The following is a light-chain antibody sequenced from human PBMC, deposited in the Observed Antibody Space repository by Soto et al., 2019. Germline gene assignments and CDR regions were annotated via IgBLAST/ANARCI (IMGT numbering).Light chain of an antibody. CDR1: NIGSKS. V-gene: IGLV3-21*02. CDR2: DDS. Sequence: SYELTQPPSVSVAPGQTARITCGVNNIGSKSVHWYQQKPGQAPVLVVYDDSDRPSGIPERSSGSNSGNTATLPISRVEAGDEADYYCQVWDSSSDHPDVVFGGGTQLTLL. J-gene: IGLJ2*01. CDR3: QVWDSSSDHPDVV.